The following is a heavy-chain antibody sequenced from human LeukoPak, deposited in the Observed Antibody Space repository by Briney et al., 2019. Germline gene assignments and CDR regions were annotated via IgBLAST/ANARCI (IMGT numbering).Heavy chain of an antibody. Sequence: GASVKVSCKASGYTFTSYGISWVRQAPGQGLEWMGWISAYSGNTNYAQKLQGRVTMTTDTSTSTAYMELRSLRSDDTAVYYCARVAGAEGSYWFDPWGQGALVTVSS. CDR2: ISAYSGNT. J-gene: IGHJ5*02. CDR3: ARVAGAEGSYWFDP. V-gene: IGHV1-18*01. D-gene: IGHD6-19*01. CDR1: GYTFTSYG.